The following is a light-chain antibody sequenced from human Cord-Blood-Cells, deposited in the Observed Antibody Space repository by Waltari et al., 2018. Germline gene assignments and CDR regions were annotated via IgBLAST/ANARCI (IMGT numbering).Light chain of an antibody. CDR1: KLGEKY. CDR3: QAWDSSTVG. V-gene: IGLV3-1*01. Sequence: SYELTQPPSVSVSPGQTASITCSGDKLGEKYACWYQQKPGQSPVLVIYQDSKRPPGLPARVSGSTSGNTATLTISGTQAMDEADYYCQAWDSSTVGFGGGTNLTVL. CDR2: QDS. J-gene: IGLJ2*01.